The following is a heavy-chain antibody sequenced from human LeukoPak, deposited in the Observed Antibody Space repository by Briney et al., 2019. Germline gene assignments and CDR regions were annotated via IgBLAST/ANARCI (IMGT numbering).Heavy chain of an antibody. Sequence: SETLSLTCTVSGGSISTYYWTWIRQPPGKGLEWIGYVYYTGSTDYNPSLKSRVTISVDTSKNQFSLKLSSVTAADTAVYYCAREGYDSSGYFRLFDYWGQGTLVTVSS. CDR2: VYYTGST. CDR1: GGSISTYY. J-gene: IGHJ4*02. V-gene: IGHV4-59*12. D-gene: IGHD3-22*01. CDR3: AREGYDSSGYFRLFDY.